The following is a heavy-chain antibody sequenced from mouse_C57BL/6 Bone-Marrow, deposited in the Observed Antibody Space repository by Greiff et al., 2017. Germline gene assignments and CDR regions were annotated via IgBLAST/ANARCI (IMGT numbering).Heavy chain of an antibody. V-gene: IGHV5-12*01. D-gene: IGHD2-2*01. Sequence: DVQLVESGGGLVQPGGSLKLSCAASGFTFSDYYMYWVRQTPEKRLEWVAYISNGGGSTYYPDTVKGRFTISRDNAKNTLYLQMSRLKSEDTAMYYCARHGYDVWFAYWGQGTLVTVSA. CDR2: ISNGGGST. CDR1: GFTFSDYY. J-gene: IGHJ3*01. CDR3: ARHGYDVWFAY.